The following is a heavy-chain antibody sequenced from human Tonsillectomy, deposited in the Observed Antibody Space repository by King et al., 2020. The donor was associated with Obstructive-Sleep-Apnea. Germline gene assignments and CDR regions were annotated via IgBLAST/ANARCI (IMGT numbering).Heavy chain of an antibody. V-gene: IGHV1-46*01. Sequence: QLVQSGAEVKKPGASVKVSCMASGYTFTNYYIHWVRQAPGQGLEWMGIINPSGGGTNYAQKFQGRVTMTRDTSTSSVYMELSSLRSEDTAVYYCARGDLGSSWEYYFYYGRDVWGPGTTVTVSS. CDR1: GYTFTNYY. CDR2: INPSGGGT. D-gene: IGHD6-13*01. J-gene: IGHJ6*02. CDR3: ARGDLGSSWEYYFYYGRDV.